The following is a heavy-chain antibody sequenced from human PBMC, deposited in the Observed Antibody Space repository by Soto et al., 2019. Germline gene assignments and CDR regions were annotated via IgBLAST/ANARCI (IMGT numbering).Heavy chain of an antibody. CDR3: ASGEGSGTYYNKLHLYY. J-gene: IGHJ4*01. CDR1: GFIVSGSF. V-gene: IGHV3-53*01. CDR2: IYPDVNGGSS. D-gene: IGHD3-10*01. Sequence: GGSLRLSCAASGFIVSGSFMSWVRQTPGKGLEWVSVIYPDVNGGSSHYADSVKGRFTISRDNSKNTLYLQMNSLRAEDTAVYYCASGEGSGTYYNKLHLYYWGHGTLVTVSS.